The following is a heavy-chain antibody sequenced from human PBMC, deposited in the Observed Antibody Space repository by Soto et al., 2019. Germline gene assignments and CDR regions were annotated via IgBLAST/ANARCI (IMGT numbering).Heavy chain of an antibody. D-gene: IGHD3-10*01. CDR3: VRHPLFSWFDP. J-gene: IGHJ5*02. CDR2: IYYSGST. CDR1: GASISSFY. V-gene: IGHV4-59*08. Sequence: SETLSLTCTVSGASISSFYWSWIRQPPGKGLEWIGYIYYSGSTNYNPSLKSRVTISVDTSKNQFSLKLSSVTAADTAVYYCVRHPLFSWFDPWGQGTLVTVSS.